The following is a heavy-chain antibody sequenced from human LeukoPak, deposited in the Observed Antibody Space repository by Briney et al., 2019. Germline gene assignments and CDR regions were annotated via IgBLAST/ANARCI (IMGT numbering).Heavy chain of an antibody. CDR2: ISYDGSNK. CDR3: ARDLVGIVNNAFDI. D-gene: IGHD3-22*01. V-gene: IGHV3-30-3*01. J-gene: IGHJ3*02. Sequence: PGGSLRLSCAASGFTFSSYAMHWVRQAPGKGLEWVAVISYDGSNKYYADSVKGRSTISRDNSKNTLYLQMNSLRAEDTAVYYCARDLVGIVNNAFDIWGQGTMVTVSS. CDR1: GFTFSSYA.